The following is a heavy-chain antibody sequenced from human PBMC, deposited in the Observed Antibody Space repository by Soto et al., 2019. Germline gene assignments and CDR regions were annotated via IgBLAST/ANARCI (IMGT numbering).Heavy chain of an antibody. CDR1: GFTFSNYW. CDR3: ARPGGSARGYALDI. V-gene: IGHV3-74*01. D-gene: IGHD3-16*01. Sequence: EVQLVESGGGLVQPGGSLRLSCAASGFTFSNYWMHWVRQAPGKGLVWVSRIHSDGSSTSYADSVKGRFTISRDNAKNTLYLQMNSLRAEDTALYYCARPGGSARGYALDIWGQGTVVTVSS. J-gene: IGHJ3*02. CDR2: IHSDGSST.